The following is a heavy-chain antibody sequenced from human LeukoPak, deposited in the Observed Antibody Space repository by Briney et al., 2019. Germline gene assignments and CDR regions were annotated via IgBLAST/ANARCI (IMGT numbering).Heavy chain of an antibody. J-gene: IGHJ4*02. CDR2: ISDDGSNK. CDR3: ARGYSYGVFDY. Sequence: GGSLRLSCAASGFTSSSYAMHWARQAPGKGLEWVAIISDDGSNKYYADSVKGRFTISRDNSKNTLYLQMNSLRAEDTAVYYCARGYSYGVFDYWGQGTLVTVSS. V-gene: IGHV3-30*04. CDR1: GFTSSSYA. D-gene: IGHD5-18*01.